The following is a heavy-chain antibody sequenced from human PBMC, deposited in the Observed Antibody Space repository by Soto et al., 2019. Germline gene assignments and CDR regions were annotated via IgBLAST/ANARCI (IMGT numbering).Heavy chain of an antibody. Sequence: GASVKVSCKASGGTFSSYAISWVRQAPGQGLEWMGGIIPIFGTANYAQKFQGRVTITADESTSTAYMELSSLRSEDTAVYYCASSDPYSWNCGLPMNREYFQHWGQGTLVTVSS. J-gene: IGHJ1*01. CDR3: ASSDPYSWNCGLPMNREYFQH. V-gene: IGHV1-69*13. CDR2: IIPIFGTA. D-gene: IGHD1-7*01. CDR1: GGTFSSYA.